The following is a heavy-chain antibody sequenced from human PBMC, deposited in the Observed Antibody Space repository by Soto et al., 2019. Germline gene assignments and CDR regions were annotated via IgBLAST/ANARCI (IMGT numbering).Heavy chain of an antibody. CDR3: ARSMTTVTTGGLY. D-gene: IGHD4-17*01. CDR2: VIPILGIA. CDR1: GGTFSSYT. J-gene: IGHJ4*02. Sequence: GASVKVSCKASGGTFSSYTISWVRQAPGQGLEWMGRVIPILGIANYAQKFQGRVTITADKSTSTAYMELSSLRSEDTAVYYCARSMTTVTTGGLYWGQGTLVTVSS. V-gene: IGHV1-69*02.